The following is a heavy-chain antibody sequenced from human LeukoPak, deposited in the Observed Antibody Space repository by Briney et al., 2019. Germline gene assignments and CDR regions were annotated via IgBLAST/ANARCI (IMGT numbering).Heavy chain of an antibody. V-gene: IGHV3-48*04. D-gene: IGHD2-21*02. J-gene: IGHJ4*02. CDR2: ISSSSRNI. CDR1: GFTFSTYS. Sequence: GGSLRLSCAASGFTFSTYSMNWVRQAPGKGLEWVSYISSSSRNIYYGDSVKGRFTISRDNVKSSLYLQMNSLRAEDTAVYYCAREKPSSYCGGDCYSPSTFDYWGQGTLVTVSS. CDR3: AREKPSSYCGGDCYSPSTFDY.